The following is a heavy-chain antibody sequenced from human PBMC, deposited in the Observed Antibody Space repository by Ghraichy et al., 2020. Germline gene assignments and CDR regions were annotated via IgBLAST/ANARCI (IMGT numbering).Heavy chain of an antibody. Sequence: ASVKVSCKASGYTFTSYDINWVRQATGQGLEWMGWMNPNSGNTGYAQKFQGRVTITRNTSISTAYMELSSLRSEDTAVYYCARGPSDYDFWSGYYSYHGMDVWGQGTTVTVSS. D-gene: IGHD3-3*01. CDR1: GYTFTSYD. CDR3: ARGPSDYDFWSGYYSYHGMDV. V-gene: IGHV1-8*03. CDR2: MNPNSGNT. J-gene: IGHJ6*02.